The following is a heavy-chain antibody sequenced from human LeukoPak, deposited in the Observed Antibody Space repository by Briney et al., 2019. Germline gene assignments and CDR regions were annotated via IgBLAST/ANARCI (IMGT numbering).Heavy chain of an antibody. CDR2: IKQDGSEK. CDR1: GFTFSSYW. J-gene: IGHJ4*02. V-gene: IGHV3-7*01. Sequence: GGSLRLSCAASGFTFSSYWMSWVRQAPGKGLEWVANIKQDGSEKYYVDSVKGRFTISRDNAKNSLYLQMNSLRAEDTAVYYCARDFYYDSSGYYYGYWGQGTLVSVSS. CDR3: ARDFYYDSSGYYYGY. D-gene: IGHD3-22*01.